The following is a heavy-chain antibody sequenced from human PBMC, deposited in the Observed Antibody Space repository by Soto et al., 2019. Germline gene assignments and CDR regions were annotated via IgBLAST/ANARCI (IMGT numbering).Heavy chain of an antibody. V-gene: IGHV1-18*01. CDR1: GYTFTGYG. J-gene: IGHJ1*01. Sequence: QVQLVQSGTEVKMPGASVKVSCKTSGYTFTGYGMSWVRQAPGQGLEWMGWISTVTGNSNYAQKFQGRVTLTTDTSTSTAYMELRGLRSDDTALYYCARDDYGDSGNFQRWGQGTLVTVSS. CDR2: ISTVTGNS. CDR3: ARDDYGDSGNFQR. D-gene: IGHD4-17*01.